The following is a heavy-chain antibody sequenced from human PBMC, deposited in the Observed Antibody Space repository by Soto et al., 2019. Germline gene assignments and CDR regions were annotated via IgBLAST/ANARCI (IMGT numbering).Heavy chain of an antibody. CDR1: GFTFSSYS. V-gene: IGHV3-48*01. J-gene: IGHJ6*02. CDR2: ISSSSRTI. CDR3: AGRLPGSCGMDV. D-gene: IGHD1-1*01. Sequence: EVQLVESGGGLVQPGGSLRLSCAASGFTFSSYSMSWVRQAPGKGLEWVSYISSSSRTIYYADSVKGRFTISRDNAKNAPYLQMSNLTAEDTTVYYCAGRLPGSCGMDVWGQGTPVTVSS.